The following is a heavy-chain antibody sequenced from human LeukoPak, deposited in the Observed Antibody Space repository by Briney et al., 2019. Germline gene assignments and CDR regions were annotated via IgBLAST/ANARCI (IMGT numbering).Heavy chain of an antibody. J-gene: IGHJ2*01. Sequence: GGSLRLSCAASGFTFSNFGMTWVRQAPGKGLEWVSAISGSGSNTYYADSVKGRFTISRDNAKNTLYLQMNSLTAEDTAVYYCARGPPWYFDLWGRGTLVTVSS. D-gene: IGHD6-25*01. CDR2: ISGSGSNT. CDR1: GFTFSNFG. CDR3: ARGPPWYFDL. V-gene: IGHV3-23*01.